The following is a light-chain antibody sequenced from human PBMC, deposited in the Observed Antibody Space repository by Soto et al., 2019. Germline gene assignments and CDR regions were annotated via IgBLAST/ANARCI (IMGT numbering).Light chain of an antibody. CDR1: QSFSGW. CDR2: DAS. CDR3: QQYETFSGT. V-gene: IGKV1-5*01. J-gene: IGKJ1*01. Sequence: DIQMTQSPSTLSASVGETVTVTCRASQSFSGWLAWYQQKPGEAPKRLIYDASALPRGVPSRFSGSGAGTKFTLTIASLQPDDFATYYCQQYETFSGTFGPGTKVDI.